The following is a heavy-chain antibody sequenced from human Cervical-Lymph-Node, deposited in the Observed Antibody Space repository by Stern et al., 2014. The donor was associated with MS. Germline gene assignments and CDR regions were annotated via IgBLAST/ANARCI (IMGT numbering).Heavy chain of an antibody. CDR2: ISYDGRDT. CDR3: AKVSRIYDSDYYFDY. CDR1: EFTFSDYG. D-gene: IGHD3-22*01. Sequence: VQLVQSGGGVVQPGGSLRVSCAASEFTFSDYGMHWVRPAPGKGLEWVALISYDGRDTDYADSVKGRFTISRDNSKNTLYLQLNSLRTEDTAVYYCAKVSRIYDSDYYFDYWGQGTLVTVSS. V-gene: IGHV3-30*18. J-gene: IGHJ4*02.